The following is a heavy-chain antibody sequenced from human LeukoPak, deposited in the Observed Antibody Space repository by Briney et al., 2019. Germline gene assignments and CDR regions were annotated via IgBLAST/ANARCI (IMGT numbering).Heavy chain of an antibody. V-gene: IGHV3-23*01. CDR3: AKTPGIAVVLYYFDY. Sequence: PGGSLRLSCAASGFTFGNYAMSWVRQAPGKGLEWVSGITDGGDSTYYADSVKGRFTISRDNSKYTVYLQMNSLRAEDTAVYYCAKTPGIAVVLYYFDYWGQGMLVTVSS. CDR2: ITDGGDST. J-gene: IGHJ4*02. D-gene: IGHD6-19*01. CDR1: GFTFGNYA.